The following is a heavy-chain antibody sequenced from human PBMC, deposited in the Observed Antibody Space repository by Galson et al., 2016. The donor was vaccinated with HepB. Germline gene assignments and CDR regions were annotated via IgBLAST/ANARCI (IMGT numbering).Heavy chain of an antibody. Sequence: SLRLSCAASGFTFHAYAMHWVRQVPGKGLEWVSGIGWNGGSLGSADSVKGRFIISRDNAENSLYLQMNRLRAEDTAFYYCAKDRWYSGSYYGAFDIWGQGTMVTVSS. J-gene: IGHJ3*02. CDR3: AKDRWYSGSYYGAFDI. CDR1: GFTFHAYA. D-gene: IGHD1-26*01. CDR2: IGWNGGSL. V-gene: IGHV3-9*01.